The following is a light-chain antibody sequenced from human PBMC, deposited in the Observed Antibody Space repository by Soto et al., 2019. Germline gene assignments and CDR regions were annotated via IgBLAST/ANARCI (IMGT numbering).Light chain of an antibody. V-gene: IGKV3-15*01. CDR1: QSVSSN. Sequence: EIVMTQSPATLSVSPGERATLSCRASQSVSSNLAWYKQKPGQSPRLLIYGASTRATGIPARFSGSGSGTEFTLTISSLQSEDFAVYFCQHYNNWPPSITFGQGTRLEI. J-gene: IGKJ5*01. CDR2: GAS. CDR3: QHYNNWPPSIT.